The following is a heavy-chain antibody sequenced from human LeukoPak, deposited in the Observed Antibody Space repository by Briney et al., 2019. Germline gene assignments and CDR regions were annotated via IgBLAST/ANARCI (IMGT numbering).Heavy chain of an antibody. J-gene: IGHJ3*02. D-gene: IGHD6-13*01. CDR3: ARDRRGSSWYGDAFDI. CDR2: IYYSGST. CDR1: GGSISSGDYY. V-gene: IGHV4-30-4*08. Sequence: PSETLSLTCTVSGGSISSGDYYWSWIRQPPGKGLEWIGYIYYSGSTYYNPSLKSRVTISVDTSKNQFSLKLSSVTAADTAVYYCARDRRGSSWYGDAFDIRGQGTMVTVSS.